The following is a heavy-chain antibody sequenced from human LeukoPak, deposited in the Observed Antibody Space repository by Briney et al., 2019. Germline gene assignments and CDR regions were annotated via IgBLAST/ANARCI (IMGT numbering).Heavy chain of an antibody. V-gene: IGHV4-4*02. D-gene: IGHD4-23*01. CDR1: GGSISSSSSIC. CDR2: IYHSGAT. J-gene: IGHJ4*02. CDR3: ARNGGNSDYDY. Sequence: SETLSLTCTVSGGSISSSSSICWTWVRQPPGKGLEWIGEIYHSGATNYNPSLKSRVTMLLDKSKNQFSLKLNSVTAADTAVYYCARNGGNSDYDYWGQGTLVTVSA.